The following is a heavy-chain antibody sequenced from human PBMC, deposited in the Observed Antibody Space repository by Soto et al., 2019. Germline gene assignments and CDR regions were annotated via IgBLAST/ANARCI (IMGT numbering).Heavy chain of an antibody. CDR3: AGYSSGIYYFDY. CDR2: INSDGSAT. J-gene: IGHJ4*02. D-gene: IGHD5-18*01. CDR1: GFTFSSYW. V-gene: IGHV3-74*01. Sequence: GGSLRLSCAASGFTFSSYWMHWVRQPPGKGLVWVSRINSDGSATSYADSVKGRFSISRDNAKNTLYLQMNSLRAEDTAVYYCAGYSSGIYYFDYWGQGTLVTVSS.